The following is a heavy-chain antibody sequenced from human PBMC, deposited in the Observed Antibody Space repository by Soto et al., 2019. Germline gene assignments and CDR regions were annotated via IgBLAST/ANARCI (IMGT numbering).Heavy chain of an antibody. D-gene: IGHD3-16*01. CDR2: ISSSATTI. CDR1: GFAFSDHY. V-gene: IGHV3-11*01. CDR3: ARVGDLAYKD. J-gene: IGHJ4*02. Sequence: QVQLVESGGGLVKPGGSLRLSCVASGFAFSDHYMTWIRRAPGKGLEWISYISSSATTIFYAESVRGRFSISRDNAKNSLFLQMNSLRVDDTAVYYCARVGDLAYKDWGQGTRVTVSS.